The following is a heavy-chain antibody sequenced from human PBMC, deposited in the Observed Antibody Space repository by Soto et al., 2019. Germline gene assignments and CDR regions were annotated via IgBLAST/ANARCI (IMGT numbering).Heavy chain of an antibody. V-gene: IGHV4-31*03. D-gene: IGHD5-18*01. CDR2: IYYSGST. Sequence: QVQLQESGPGLVKPSQTLSVTCTVSGGSISSGGYYWSWIRRHPGKGLEWIGYIYYSGSTYYNPSLKSRVTTSVDTSKNQFSLKLSSVTAADTAVYYCARVGRKDTAVYYFDYWGQGTLVTVS. J-gene: IGHJ4*02. CDR1: GGSISSGGYY. CDR3: ARVGRKDTAVYYFDY.